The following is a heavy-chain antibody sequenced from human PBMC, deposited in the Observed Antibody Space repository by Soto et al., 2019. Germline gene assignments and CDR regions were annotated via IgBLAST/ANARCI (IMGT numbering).Heavy chain of an antibody. Sequence: GGSLRLSCAASGFTFSSYAMSWVRQAPGKGLEWVSAISGSGGSTYYADSVKGRFTISRDNSKNTLYLQMNSLRAEDTAVYYCAKGVDYYDSSGMFDYWGQGTLVTVSS. CDR3: AKGVDYYDSSGMFDY. CDR1: GFTFSSYA. V-gene: IGHV3-23*01. CDR2: ISGSGGST. J-gene: IGHJ4*02. D-gene: IGHD3-22*01.